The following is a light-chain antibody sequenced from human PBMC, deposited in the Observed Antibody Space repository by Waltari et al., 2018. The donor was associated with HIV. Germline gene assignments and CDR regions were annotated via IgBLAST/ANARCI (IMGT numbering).Light chain of an antibody. CDR3: SSYTSSGTLV. CDR1: SSDVGLYNY. J-gene: IGLJ3*02. CDR2: DVS. V-gene: IGLV2-14*03. Sequence: QSALTQSASASASPGQSITISCTGTSSDVGLYNYVFWYQQHPGKAPKLLIYDVSNRPSGVSDRCAGSKSGNTASLTISGLHAEDEANYYSSSYTSSGTLVFGGGTKLTVL.